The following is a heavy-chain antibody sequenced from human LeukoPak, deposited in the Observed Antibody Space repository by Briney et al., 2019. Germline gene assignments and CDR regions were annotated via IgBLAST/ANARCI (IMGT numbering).Heavy chain of an antibody. J-gene: IGHJ6*04. CDR2: ITTSGTTL. CDR1: GFTFSSYE. D-gene: IGHD3-10*02. Sequence: GGSLRLSCAASGFTFSSYEMNWVRQAPGKGLEWISYITTSGTTLDYADSVKGRFTISRDNAKNSLYLQMNSLRAEDTAVYYCAELGITMIGGVWGKGTTVTISS. V-gene: IGHV3-48*03. CDR3: AELGITMIGGV.